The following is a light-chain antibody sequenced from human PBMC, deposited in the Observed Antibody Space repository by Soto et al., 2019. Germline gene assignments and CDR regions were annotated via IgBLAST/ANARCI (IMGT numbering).Light chain of an antibody. J-gene: IGKJ4*01. Sequence: VMTQSPATLSVSPGERATLSCRASQNLRSSLAWYQQKPGQAPRLLIYDASNRATDIPARFSGSGSGTDFTLTISSLQPDDSATYYCQQYKTYSLTFGGGTKVDIK. CDR3: QQYKTYSLT. CDR1: QNLRSS. V-gene: IGKV3D-15*01. CDR2: DAS.